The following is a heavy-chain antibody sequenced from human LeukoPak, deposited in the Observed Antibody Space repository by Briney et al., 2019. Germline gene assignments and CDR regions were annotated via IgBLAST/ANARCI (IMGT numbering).Heavy chain of an antibody. J-gene: IGHJ4*02. Sequence: PSETLSLTCTVSGGSISSYYWSWIRQPPGKGLEWIGYIYYSGSTYYNPSLKSRVTISVDTSKNQFSLKLSSVTAADTAVYYCATTPLAYCGGDCYSLPFDYWGQGTLVTVSS. V-gene: IGHV4-59*04. D-gene: IGHD2-21*02. CDR3: ATTPLAYCGGDCYSLPFDY. CDR1: GGSISSYY. CDR2: IYYSGST.